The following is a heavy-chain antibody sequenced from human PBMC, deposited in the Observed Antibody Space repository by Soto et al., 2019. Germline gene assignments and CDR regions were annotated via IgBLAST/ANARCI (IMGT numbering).Heavy chain of an antibody. Sequence: GASVKVSCKASGYTFPNYGIIWVRQAPGQGLEWMGWISAYKTNIKYAQKFQGRVTLTTDTSTSTAYMELRSLRSDDTAIYYCARDLDGSGAYYTDFWGQGTPVTVSS. D-gene: IGHD3-10*01. J-gene: IGHJ4*02. CDR2: ISAYKTNI. CDR3: ARDLDGSGAYYTDF. CDR1: GYTFPNYG. V-gene: IGHV1-18*01.